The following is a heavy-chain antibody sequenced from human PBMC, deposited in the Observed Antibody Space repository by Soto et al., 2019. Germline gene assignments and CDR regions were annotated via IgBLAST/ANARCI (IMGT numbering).Heavy chain of an antibody. V-gene: IGHV4-59*04. D-gene: IGHD2-15*01. CDR1: GGSISSYY. J-gene: IGHJ5*02. Sequence: SETLSLTCTVSGGSISSYYWSWIRQPPGKGLQWIGCMFYSGATYYNPSLKNRVTLSVDTSNNEFSLKLVSVTAPDTAVYYCARHKSGSDWLDPWGQGTLVTVSS. CDR2: MFYSGAT. CDR3: ARHKSGSDWLDP.